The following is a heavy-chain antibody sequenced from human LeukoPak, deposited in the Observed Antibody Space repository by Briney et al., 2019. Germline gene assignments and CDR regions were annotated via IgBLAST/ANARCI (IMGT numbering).Heavy chain of an antibody. D-gene: IGHD5-18*01. CDR3: TKGGMDTATGTDP. CDR2: ISWDGGST. Sequence: PGGSLRLSCVASGFIFEHYTMHWVRQAPGKGLEWVSLISWDGGSTYYSGSVKGRFTISRDNSKDSLYLEMNSLKSEDTGLYYCTKGGMDTATGTDPWGQGTLVTVSS. J-gene: IGHJ5*02. CDR1: GFIFEHYT. V-gene: IGHV3-43*01.